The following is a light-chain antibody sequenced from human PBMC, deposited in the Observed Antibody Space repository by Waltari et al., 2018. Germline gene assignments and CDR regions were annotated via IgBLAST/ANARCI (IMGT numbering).Light chain of an antibody. V-gene: IGKV3-20*01. CDR3: QKYSSSPPT. CDR2: GAS. CDR1: KSVSSY. J-gene: IGKJ4*01. Sequence: VILTQSPATLSLSPGERATISCRASKSVSSYLAWYQQKPGKAPRLLIYGASSRATCIPYRFSGSGSGTDFTLTISSLQPEDFAAYYCQKYSSSPPTFGGGTKVEIK.